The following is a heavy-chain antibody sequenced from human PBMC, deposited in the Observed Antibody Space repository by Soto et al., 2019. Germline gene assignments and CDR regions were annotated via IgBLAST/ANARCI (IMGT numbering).Heavy chain of an antibody. CDR3: ARTLSSGWYGLYYYGMDV. V-gene: IGHV4-34*01. J-gene: IGHJ6*02. CDR1: GGSFSGYY. D-gene: IGHD6-19*01. Sequence: LALTCAVYGGSFSGYYWSWIRQPPGKGLEWIGEINHSGSTNYNPSLKSRVTISVDTSKNQFSLKLSSVTAADTAVYYCARTLSSGWYGLYYYGMDVWGQGTTVTVSS. CDR2: INHSGST.